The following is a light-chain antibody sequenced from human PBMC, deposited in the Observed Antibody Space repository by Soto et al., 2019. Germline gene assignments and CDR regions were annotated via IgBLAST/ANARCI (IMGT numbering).Light chain of an antibody. CDR1: HNIVTY. CDR2: GAS. J-gene: IGKJ2*01. Sequence: DIHMAQSPPSLSASVGDRVTITCRASHNIVTYLNWYQQKAGKAPSLLIYGASHLQSGVPFRFFGSGSGTDFTLTIDNLQHEDSATDYCQQSLSTPPTFGPGTKLEIK. CDR3: QQSLSTPPT. V-gene: IGKV1-39*01.